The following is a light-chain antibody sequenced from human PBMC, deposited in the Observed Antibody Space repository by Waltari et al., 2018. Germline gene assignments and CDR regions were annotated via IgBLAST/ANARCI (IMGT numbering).Light chain of an antibody. CDR2: WAS. CDR3: QQYFATPQT. Sequence: DIVMTQSPDSLAVSLGERATLNCKSSQSVFYSSNNHNYLAWYQQKPGQPPKLLIFWASTRESGVPDRFIGGGSGTDFPLTISSLQAEDAAVYYCQQYFATPQTFGQGTKVEVK. J-gene: IGKJ1*01. V-gene: IGKV4-1*01. CDR1: QSVFYSSNNHNY.